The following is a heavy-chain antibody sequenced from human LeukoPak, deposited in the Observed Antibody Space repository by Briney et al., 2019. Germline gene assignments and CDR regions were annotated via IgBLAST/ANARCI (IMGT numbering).Heavy chain of an antibody. V-gene: IGHV3-7*01. J-gene: IGHJ1*01. CDR1: GFTFSSYW. Sequence: GGSLRLSCAASGFTFSSYWMSWVRQAPGKGLEWVANIKQDGSEKYYVDSVKGRFTISRDNAKNSLYLQMNGLRAEDTAVYYCARDQRLYYYDSSGYYDTEYFQHWGQGTLVTVSS. D-gene: IGHD3-22*01. CDR2: IKQDGSEK. CDR3: ARDQRLYYYDSSGYYDTEYFQH.